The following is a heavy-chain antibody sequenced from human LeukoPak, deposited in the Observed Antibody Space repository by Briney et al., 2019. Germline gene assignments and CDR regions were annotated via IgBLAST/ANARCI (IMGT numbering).Heavy chain of an antibody. J-gene: IGHJ4*02. CDR3: ARGQWLVF. CDR2: TRQDGSEK. V-gene: IGHV3-7*01. CDR1: GFTFSDYQ. D-gene: IGHD6-19*01. Sequence: PGGSLRLSCAASGFTFSDYQMGWVRQAPGKGLEWVANTRQDGSEKYYADSVKGRFTISRDNAKNSLDLQMNSLRAEDTAVYCCARGQWLVFRGQGTLVTVSS.